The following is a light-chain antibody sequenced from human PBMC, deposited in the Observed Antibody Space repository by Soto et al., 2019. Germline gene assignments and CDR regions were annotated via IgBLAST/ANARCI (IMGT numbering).Light chain of an antibody. J-gene: IGKJ1*01. CDR1: QSVSSN. V-gene: IGKV3-15*01. CDR3: QQYNNWPPWT. Sequence: TLSCRASQSVSSNLAWYQQKPGQAPRLLIYGASTRATGIPARFSGSGSGTEFTLTISSLQSEDFAAYYCQQYNNWPPWTFGQGTKVDIK. CDR2: GAS.